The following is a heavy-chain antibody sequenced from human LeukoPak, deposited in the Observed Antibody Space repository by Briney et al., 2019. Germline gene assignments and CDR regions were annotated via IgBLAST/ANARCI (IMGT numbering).Heavy chain of an antibody. Sequence: ASVKVSCKASGGTFSSYAISWVRQAAGQGLEWMGWMNPKSGDTGYAQKFQDRVAMTRDTSINTVYMELSSLTSEDTAVYYCARDLYGSGSSGFDPWGQGILVTVSS. CDR2: MNPKSGDT. V-gene: IGHV1-8*02. J-gene: IGHJ5*02. D-gene: IGHD3-10*01. CDR3: ARDLYGSGSSGFDP. CDR1: GGTFSSYA.